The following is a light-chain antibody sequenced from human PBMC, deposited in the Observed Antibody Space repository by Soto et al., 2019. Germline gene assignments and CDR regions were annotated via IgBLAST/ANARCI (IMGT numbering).Light chain of an antibody. J-gene: IGKJ4*01. CDR3: QQYHNWPPLT. CDR1: QSVGTK. CDR2: GAS. Sequence: EIVLTQSPATLSVSPGERATLSCRASQSVGTKLAWYQQTPGQAPRLLIYGASNRATGVPARISGSVSGTEFTLTISSLQSEDFAVYYCQQYHNWPPLTVGGGTKVDIK. V-gene: IGKV3-15*01.